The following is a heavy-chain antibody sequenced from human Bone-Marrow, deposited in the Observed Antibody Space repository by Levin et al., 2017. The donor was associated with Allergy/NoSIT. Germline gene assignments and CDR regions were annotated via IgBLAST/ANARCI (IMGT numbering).Heavy chain of an antibody. D-gene: IGHD3-22*01. V-gene: IGHV3-33*01. CDR1: GFTFSSYG. CDR2: IWYDGSNK. CDR3: ARDTSTMIVVVPYGMDV. Sequence: GGSLRLSCAASGFTFSSYGMHWVRQAPGKGLEWVAVIWYDGSNKYYADSVKGRFTISRDNSKNTLYLQMNSLRAEDTAVYYCARDTSTMIVVVPYGMDVWGQGTTVTVSS. J-gene: IGHJ6*02.